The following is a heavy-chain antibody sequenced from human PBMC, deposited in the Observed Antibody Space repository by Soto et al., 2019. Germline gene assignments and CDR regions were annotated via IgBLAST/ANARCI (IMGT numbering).Heavy chain of an antibody. V-gene: IGHV4-39*01. D-gene: IGHD3-3*01. J-gene: IGHJ6*02. Sequence: PSETLSLTCTVSGGSISSSSYYWGWIRQPPGKGLEWIGSIYYSGSTYYNPSLKSRVNISVDTSKNQFYLKLSSVTAADTAVYYCARSKLLEWLDYYYGMDVWGQGTTVTVSS. CDR1: GGSISSSSYY. CDR2: IYYSGST. CDR3: ARSKLLEWLDYYYGMDV.